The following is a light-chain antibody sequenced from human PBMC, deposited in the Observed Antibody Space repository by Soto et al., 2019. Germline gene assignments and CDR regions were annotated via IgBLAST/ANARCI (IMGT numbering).Light chain of an antibody. CDR2: DSS. V-gene: IGKV3-15*01. CDR1: QSVVTN. J-gene: IGKJ4*01. Sequence: ETVVTQSPATLSASPGERATLSCRASQSVVTNVAWYQQKPGQAPRLLIHDSSTRATGVPDRFSGRGYGTEFALTISSLLSEDFAVYYCQQYNEWPLAFGGGTKV. CDR3: QQYNEWPLA.